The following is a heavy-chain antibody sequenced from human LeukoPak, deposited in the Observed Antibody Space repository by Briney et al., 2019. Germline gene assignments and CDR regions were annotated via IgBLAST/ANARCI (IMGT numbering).Heavy chain of an antibody. J-gene: IGHJ4*02. D-gene: IGHD3-10*01. CDR3: AVRTMVRGVDY. Sequence: GESLRLSCAASGFTFSSYSMNWVRQAPGKGLEWVSYISSSSSTIYYADSVKGRFAISRDNAKNSLYLQMNSLRAEDTAVYYCAVRTMVRGVDYWGQGTLVTVSS. V-gene: IGHV3-48*04. CDR1: GFTFSSYS. CDR2: ISSSSSTI.